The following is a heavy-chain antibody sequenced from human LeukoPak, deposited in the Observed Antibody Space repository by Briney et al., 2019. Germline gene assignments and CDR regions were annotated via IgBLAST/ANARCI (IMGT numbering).Heavy chain of an antibody. CDR3: ARQLRGEAVAGHLQPFDY. CDR1: GFTFSNYN. D-gene: IGHD6-19*01. CDR2: ISRSSSYI. Sequence: GGSLRLSCAASGFTFSNYNMNWVRQAPGKGLEWVSSISRSSSYIYYADSVKGRFTISRDNAKNSLYLQMNSLRAEDTAVYYCARQLRGEAVAGHLQPFDYWGQGTLVTVSS. J-gene: IGHJ4*02. V-gene: IGHV3-21*01.